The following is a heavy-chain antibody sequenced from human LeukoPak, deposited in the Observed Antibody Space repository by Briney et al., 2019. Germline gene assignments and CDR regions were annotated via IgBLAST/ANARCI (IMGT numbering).Heavy chain of an antibody. CDR2: VWDDGNNK. Sequence: GGSLRLSCAASGFSFSNHGMHWVRQAPGKRLEWVAVVWDDGNNKRYANSVNGRFTISRDNSENTLYLQMNGLTAEDTAMYYCARDSYQDYYGRFDPWGQGTLVIDSS. V-gene: IGHV3-33*01. CDR1: GFSFSNHG. CDR3: ARDSYQDYYGRFDP. D-gene: IGHD3-10*01. J-gene: IGHJ5*02.